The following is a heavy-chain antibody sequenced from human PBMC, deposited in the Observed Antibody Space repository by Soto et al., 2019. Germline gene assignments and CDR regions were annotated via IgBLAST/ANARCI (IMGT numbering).Heavy chain of an antibody. V-gene: IGHV3-66*01. Sequence: GGSLRLSCAASGFTVSSNYMSWVRQAPGKGLEWVSVIYSGGSTYYADSVKGRFTISRDNSKNTLYLQMNSLRAEDTAVYYCAREDIVVVVAARTRYYYYRMDVWGQGTTVTVSS. CDR1: GFTVSSNY. CDR2: IYSGGST. J-gene: IGHJ6*02. D-gene: IGHD2-15*01. CDR3: AREDIVVVVAARTRYYYYRMDV.